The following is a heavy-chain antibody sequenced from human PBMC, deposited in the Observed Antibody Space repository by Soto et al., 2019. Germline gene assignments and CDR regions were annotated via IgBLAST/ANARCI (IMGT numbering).Heavy chain of an antibody. Sequence: GGSLRLSCAASGFTFSSYGMHWVRQAPGKGLEWVAVIWYDGSNKYYADSVKGRFTISRDNSKNTRYLQMNSLRAEDTAVYYCARDRADGNYYYYGMDVWGQGTTVTVSS. CDR3: ARDRADGNYYYYGMDV. D-gene: IGHD6-13*01. V-gene: IGHV3-33*01. J-gene: IGHJ6*02. CDR1: GFTFSSYG. CDR2: IWYDGSNK.